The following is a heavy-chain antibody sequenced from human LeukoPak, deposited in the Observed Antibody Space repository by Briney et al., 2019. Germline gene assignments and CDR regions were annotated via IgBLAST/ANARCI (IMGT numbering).Heavy chain of an antibody. CDR2: MYYSGST. CDR3: ARVSVAYSSSAFDY. J-gene: IGHJ4*02. V-gene: IGHV4-31*03. Sequence: SETLSLTCTVSGGSISSGDYYWSWIRQPPGKGLEWIGYMYYSGSTYYNPSLKSRVTISVDTSKNQFSLKLSSVTAADTAVYYCARVSVAYSSSAFDYWGQGTLVTVSS. D-gene: IGHD6-6*01. CDR1: GGSISSGDYY.